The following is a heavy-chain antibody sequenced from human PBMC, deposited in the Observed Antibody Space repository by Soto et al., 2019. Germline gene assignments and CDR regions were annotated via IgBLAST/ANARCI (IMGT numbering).Heavy chain of an antibody. Sequence: QLQLQESGPGLVKPSETLSLTCTVSGGSISSSSYYWGWIRQPPGKGLEWIGSIYYSGSTYYNPSLKSRVTISVDTSKNQFSLKLSSVTAADTAVYYCARMGEGSWTPTAWFDPWGQGTLVTVSS. CDR2: IYYSGST. V-gene: IGHV4-39*01. J-gene: IGHJ5*02. CDR1: GGSISSSSYY. CDR3: ARMGEGSWTPTAWFDP. D-gene: IGHD6-13*01.